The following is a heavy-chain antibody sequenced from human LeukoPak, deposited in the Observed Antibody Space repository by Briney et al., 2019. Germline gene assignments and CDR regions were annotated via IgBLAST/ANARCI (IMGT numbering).Heavy chain of an antibody. D-gene: IGHD1-26*01. CDR2: IYYSGHT. CDR3: ARFLSATSRQLDY. Sequence: SETLSLTCTVSGGSISGSYWSWLRLPPGKGLEWIGYIYYSGHTNYNPSLKSRVTISVDTSKNQFSLKLSSVTAADTAVYYCARFLSATSRQLDYWGQGTLVTVSS. J-gene: IGHJ4*02. CDR1: GGSISGSY. V-gene: IGHV4-59*08.